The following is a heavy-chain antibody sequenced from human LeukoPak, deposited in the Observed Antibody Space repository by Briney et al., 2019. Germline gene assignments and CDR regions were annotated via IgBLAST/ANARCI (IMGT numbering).Heavy chain of an antibody. CDR2: TSGSGGST. Sequence: ESGGSLRLSCAASAFTFRSYAMIWVRQAPGKGLEWVSGTSGSGGSTYYSDSAKGRFTISRDNSNNTLYLQMNSLRAEDTAVYYCAKGAASRGYTYVANWGQGTPVTVSS. CDR1: AFTFRSYA. J-gene: IGHJ4*02. CDR3: AKGAASRGYTYVAN. V-gene: IGHV3-23*01. D-gene: IGHD5-18*01.